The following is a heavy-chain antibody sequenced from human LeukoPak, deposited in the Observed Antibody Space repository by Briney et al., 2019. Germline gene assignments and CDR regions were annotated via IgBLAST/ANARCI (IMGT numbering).Heavy chain of an antibody. CDR3: ASEQPAARTIDY. CDR2: IYHSGGT. Sequence: SETLSLTCTVSGYSFSSSYFWGGVRQPPGRGRGWFGSIYHSGGTYYNPSLKSRVTISVDTSKNKFSLKLNTVSAADTAVYFCASEQPAARTIDYWGQGTLVTVSS. CDR1: GYSFSSSYF. J-gene: IGHJ4*02. D-gene: IGHD6-6*01. V-gene: IGHV4-38-2*02.